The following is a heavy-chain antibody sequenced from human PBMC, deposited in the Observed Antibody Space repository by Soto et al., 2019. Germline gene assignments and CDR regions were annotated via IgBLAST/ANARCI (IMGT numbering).Heavy chain of an antibody. CDR3: ARLLLSRVDFDP. CDR1: GYSFTSYW. V-gene: IGHV5-10-1*01. J-gene: IGHJ5*02. CDR2: IDPSDSYT. D-gene: IGHD3-16*02. Sequence: GESLKISYKVSGYSFTSYWISWVRQMPGKGLEWMGRIDPSDSYTNYSPSFQGHVTISADKSISTAYLQWSSLKASDTAMYYCARLLLSRVDFDPWGQGTLVTVSS.